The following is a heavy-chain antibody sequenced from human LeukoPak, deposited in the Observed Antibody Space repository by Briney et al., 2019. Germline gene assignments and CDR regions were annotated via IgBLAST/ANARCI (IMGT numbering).Heavy chain of an antibody. CDR1: GGSISSGGYY. CDR2: IYYSGST. Sequence: SETLSLTCTVSGGSISSGGYYWSWIRQHPGKGLEWIGYIYYSGSTYYNPSLKSRVTISVDTSKNQFSLKLSSVTAADTVVYYCARDRGPYSGYDSYYFDYWGQGTLVTVSS. V-gene: IGHV4-31*03. J-gene: IGHJ4*02. CDR3: ARDRGPYSGYDSYYFDY. D-gene: IGHD5-12*01.